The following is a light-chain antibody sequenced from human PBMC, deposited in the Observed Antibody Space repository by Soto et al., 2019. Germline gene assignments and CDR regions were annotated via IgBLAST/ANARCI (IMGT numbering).Light chain of an antibody. CDR2: KAS. V-gene: IGKV1-5*03. CDR1: RSISSW. Sequence: DIQMTQSPSTLSASIGDRVSVTCRASRSISSWVAWYQQKPGKAPKLLVYKASSLEGGVPSRFSGSGSGTEFTLTISSLQPDDFATYYCQQYNSYPYTFGQGTKLQIK. J-gene: IGKJ2*01. CDR3: QQYNSYPYT.